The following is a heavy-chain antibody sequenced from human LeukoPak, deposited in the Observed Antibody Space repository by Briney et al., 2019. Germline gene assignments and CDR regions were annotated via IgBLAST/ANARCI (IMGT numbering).Heavy chain of an antibody. V-gene: IGHV1-46*01. CDR1: GYTFTNYY. Sequence: ASVKVSCKASGYTFTNYYIHWVRQAPGQGLEWMGLINPGGDNTNYAQNFQGRVTMTRDTSASTVYMELSSLRSEDTAIYYCARIRDGYNDAYDIWGQGTVVTVPS. J-gene: IGHJ3*02. CDR3: ARIRDGYNDAYDI. D-gene: IGHD5-24*01. CDR2: INPGGDNT.